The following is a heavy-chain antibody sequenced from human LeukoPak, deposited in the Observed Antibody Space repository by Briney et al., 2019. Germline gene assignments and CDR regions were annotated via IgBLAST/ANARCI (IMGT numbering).Heavy chain of an antibody. D-gene: IGHD3-3*01. V-gene: IGHV1-46*01. Sequence: GASVKVSCKASGYTFTNNYMHWVRQAPGQGLEWMGIINPSDGGTNYAQKFQGRVTLTRDMSTSTVYMELSSLRSEDTAVYYCAGDRGITVFGVVMDVWGKGTTVTVSS. CDR2: INPSDGGT. CDR1: GYTFTNNY. CDR3: AGDRGITVFGVVMDV. J-gene: IGHJ6*04.